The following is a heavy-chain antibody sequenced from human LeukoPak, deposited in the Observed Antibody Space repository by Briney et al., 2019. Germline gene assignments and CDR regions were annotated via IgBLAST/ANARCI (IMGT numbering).Heavy chain of an antibody. CDR3: ASVYYFESSGLDAFDI. D-gene: IGHD3-22*01. CDR2: ISHDGNNK. J-gene: IGHJ3*02. Sequence: PGRSLRLSCAASGYTFSSYGMHWVRQAPGKGLEWVAVISHDGNNKYYADSVKGRFTISRDNSKNTMYMQMNSLRAEDAAAYYCASVYYFESSGLDAFDIWGQGTMVTVSS. CDR1: GYTFSSYG. V-gene: IGHV3-30*03.